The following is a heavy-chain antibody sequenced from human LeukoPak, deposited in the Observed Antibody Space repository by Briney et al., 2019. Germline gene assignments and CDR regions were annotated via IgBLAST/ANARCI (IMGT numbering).Heavy chain of an antibody. Sequence: GGSLRLSCAASGFTFSSYGMHWVRQAPGKGLEWVAFIRYDGSNKYYADSVKGRFTISRDNSKNTLYLQMNSLRAEDTAVYYCARLEYQLLQAPIDYWGQGTLVTVSS. CDR3: ARLEYQLLQAPIDY. CDR2: IRYDGSNK. CDR1: GFTFSSYG. V-gene: IGHV3-30*02. J-gene: IGHJ4*02. D-gene: IGHD2-2*01.